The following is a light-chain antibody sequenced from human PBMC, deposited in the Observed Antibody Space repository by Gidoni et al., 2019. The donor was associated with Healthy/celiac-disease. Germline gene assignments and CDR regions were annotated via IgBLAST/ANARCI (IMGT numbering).Light chain of an antibody. J-gene: IGKJ2*01. Sequence: DIQMTQSPSTLSASVGDRVTITCRASQSISSWLAWYQQKRGKAPKLLIYDASSLESGVPSRFSGSGSGTEFTLTISSLQPDDFATYYCQQYNSYSQTFGQGTKLEIK. CDR3: QQYNSYSQT. V-gene: IGKV1-5*01. CDR1: QSISSW. CDR2: DAS.